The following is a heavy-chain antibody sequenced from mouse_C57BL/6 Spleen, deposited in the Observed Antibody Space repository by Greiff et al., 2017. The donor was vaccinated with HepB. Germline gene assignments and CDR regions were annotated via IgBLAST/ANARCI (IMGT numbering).Heavy chain of an antibody. CDR1: GFTFSSYT. Sequence: EVKLEESGGGLVKPGGSLKLSCAASGFTFSSYTMSWVRQTPGKRLEWVATISGGGGNTYYPDSVKGRFTMSRDNAKNTLYLQMSSLRSEDTALYYCARHRSPWWFAYWGPGTLVTVSA. J-gene: IGHJ3*01. CDR2: ISGGGGNT. V-gene: IGHV5-9*01. CDR3: ARHRSPWWFAY.